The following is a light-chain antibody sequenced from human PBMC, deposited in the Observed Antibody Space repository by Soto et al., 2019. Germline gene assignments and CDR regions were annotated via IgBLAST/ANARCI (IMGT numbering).Light chain of an antibody. CDR2: MVS. CDR1: RSLLFSDGNTY. Sequence: DVVMTQSPLSLPVTLGQPASISCRSSRSLLFSDGNTYLNWFHQRPGQSPRRLIYMVSNRDSGGPDRFSGRAFGHGFPLKNSRGGGEDVGVYYRLQGTPLPVTVGQGTKVEIK. CDR3: LQGTPLPVT. V-gene: IGKV2-30*01. J-gene: IGKJ1*01.